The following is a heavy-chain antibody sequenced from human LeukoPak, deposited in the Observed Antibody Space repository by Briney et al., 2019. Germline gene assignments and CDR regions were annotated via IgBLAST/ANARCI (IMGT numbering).Heavy chain of an antibody. CDR3: ASTYYTDAFDI. D-gene: IGHD2/OR15-2a*01. V-gene: IGHV4-31*11. CDR2: IYYSGST. CDR1: GGSSSGYY. Sequence: PSETLSLTCAVYGGSSSGYYWSWLPQHPGKGLWCIGYIYYSGSTYYNPSLKSRVTISVDPSKNQVSLELRSVTAADTAVYYCASTYYTDAFDIWGQGTMVTVSS. J-gene: IGHJ3*02.